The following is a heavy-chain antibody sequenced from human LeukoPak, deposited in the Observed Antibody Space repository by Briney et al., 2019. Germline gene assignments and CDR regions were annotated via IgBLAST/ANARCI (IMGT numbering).Heavy chain of an antibody. V-gene: IGHV4-59*01. Sequence: SETLSLTCTVSGGSISSYYWSWIRQPQGKGLEWIGYIYYSGSTNYNPSLKSRVTILVDTSKNQFSLKLSSVTAADTAVYYCARTYSDYVRFDPWGQGTLVTVSS. D-gene: IGHD5-12*01. CDR3: ARTYSDYVRFDP. CDR2: IYYSGST. CDR1: GGSISSYY. J-gene: IGHJ5*02.